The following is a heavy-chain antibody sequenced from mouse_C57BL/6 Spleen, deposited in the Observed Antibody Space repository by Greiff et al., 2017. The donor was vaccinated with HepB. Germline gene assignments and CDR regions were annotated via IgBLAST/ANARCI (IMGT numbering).Heavy chain of an antibody. CDR3: ARNYEDYFDY. Sequence: EVQLQQSGPELVKPGASVKISCKASGYTFTDYYMNWVKQSHGKSLEWIGDINPNNGGTSYNQKFKGKATLTVDKSSSTAYMELRSLTSEDSAVYYCARNYEDYFDYWGQGTTLTVSS. CDR1: GYTFTDYY. D-gene: IGHD1-1*01. V-gene: IGHV1-26*01. J-gene: IGHJ2*01. CDR2: INPNNGGT.